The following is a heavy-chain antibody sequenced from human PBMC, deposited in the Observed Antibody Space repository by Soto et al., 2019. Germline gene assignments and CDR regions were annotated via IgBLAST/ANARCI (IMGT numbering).Heavy chain of an antibody. D-gene: IGHD7-27*01. V-gene: IGHV2-5*02. J-gene: IGHJ4*02. CDR1: GFSLTTSGVG. CDR3: AHRGYMSGNWDQGYFDY. CDR2: IYWDDDK. Sequence: QITLMESGPTRVKPTQTLTLTCTFSGFSLTTSGVGVGWIRKTPGKALEWLAVIYWDDDKRYSPSLKSRLTITTDTSKNQVVLTMAYMDPVDTATYFCAHRGYMSGNWDQGYFDYWGQGTLVTVSS.